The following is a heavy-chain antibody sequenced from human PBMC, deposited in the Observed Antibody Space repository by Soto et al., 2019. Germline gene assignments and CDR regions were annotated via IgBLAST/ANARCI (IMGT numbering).Heavy chain of an antibody. CDR3: ARGDRGAFDL. D-gene: IGHD1-26*01. Sequence: EVPLVESGGGLVQPGESLRLSCAASGFTFSYYWMHWVRQTPGKGLLWVSHIHNDGSRTTYADSVKGRFTISRDNARNAVYLQMISLRDDDTAVYYCARGDRGAFDLWGQGTAVTVSS. CDR1: GFTFSYYW. J-gene: IGHJ3*01. CDR2: IHNDGSRT. V-gene: IGHV3-74*03.